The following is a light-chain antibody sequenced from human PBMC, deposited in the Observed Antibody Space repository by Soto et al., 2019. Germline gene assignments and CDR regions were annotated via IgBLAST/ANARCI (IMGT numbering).Light chain of an antibody. Sequence: DIVLTQSPDSLAVSLGETATINCKSSQSALFSGSNKNYLAWYQHRPGQPLKLLFHWASTRASGVPDRFSASGSGTDFTLSIRSLQPEDVAIYYCQQYLSLPVYTFAQGTKLEIK. J-gene: IGKJ2*01. V-gene: IGKV4-1*01. CDR1: QSALFSGSNKNY. CDR2: WAS. CDR3: QQYLSLPVYT.